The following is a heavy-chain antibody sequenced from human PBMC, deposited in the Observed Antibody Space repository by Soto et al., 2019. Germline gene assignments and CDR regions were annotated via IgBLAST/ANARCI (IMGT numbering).Heavy chain of an antibody. CDR3: VRDSYDERIYYGMDV. Sequence: GGSLRLSCAASGFTFSTYWMHWVRQAPGRGLVWVARINPDGSRTSYADSVKGRLTISRDNAKNTLYGQMSGLRAEDTAVYYCVRDSYDERIYYGMDVWGQGTTVTVSS. V-gene: IGHV3-74*01. CDR1: GFTFSTYW. D-gene: IGHD3-16*01. J-gene: IGHJ6*02. CDR2: INPDGSRT.